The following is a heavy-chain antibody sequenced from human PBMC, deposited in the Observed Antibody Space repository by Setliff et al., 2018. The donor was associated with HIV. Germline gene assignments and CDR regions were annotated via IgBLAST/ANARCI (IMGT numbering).Heavy chain of an antibody. D-gene: IGHD2-15*01. Sequence: SETLSLTCTVSGGSSSSHYWSWIRQPPGQGLEWIGYVHYSGTTNYNPSLKSRVTISVDASNNQFSLELRSMTAADTAVYYCARENGDGSGGACYFMLDSWGQGILVTVSS. CDR1: GGSSSSHY. V-gene: IGHV4-59*11. CDR2: VHYSGTT. CDR3: ARENGDGSGGACYFMLDS. J-gene: IGHJ4*02.